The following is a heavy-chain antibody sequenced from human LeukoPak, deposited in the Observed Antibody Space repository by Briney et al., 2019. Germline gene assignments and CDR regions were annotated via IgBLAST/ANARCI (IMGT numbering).Heavy chain of an antibody. CDR3: VKSVAGLSGFDP. J-gene: IGHJ5*02. CDR1: GFTFSSYA. CDR2: ISSNGGST. V-gene: IGHV3-64D*06. D-gene: IGHD2-15*01. Sequence: PGGSLRLLCSASGFTFSSYAMHWVRQAPGKGLEYVSAISSNGGSTYYADSVKGRFTISRDNSKNTLYLQMSSLRAEDTAVYYCVKSVAGLSGFDPWGQGTLVTVSS.